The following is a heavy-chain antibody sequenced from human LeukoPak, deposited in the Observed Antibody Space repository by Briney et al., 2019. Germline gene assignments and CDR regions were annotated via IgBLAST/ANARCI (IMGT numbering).Heavy chain of an antibody. CDR1: GGSFSGYY. D-gene: IGHD1/OR15-1a*01. Sequence: SETLSLTCAVYGGSFSGYYWSWIRQHPGKGLEWIGEINHSGSTNYNPSLKSRVTISVDTSKNQFSLKLSSVTAADTAVYYCARDPTLGTYYMDVWGKGTTVTVSS. J-gene: IGHJ6*03. CDR3: ARDPTLGTYYMDV. V-gene: IGHV4-34*01. CDR2: INHSGST.